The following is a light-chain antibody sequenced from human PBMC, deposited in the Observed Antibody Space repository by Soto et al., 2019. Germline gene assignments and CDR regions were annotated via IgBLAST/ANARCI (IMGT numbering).Light chain of an antibody. J-gene: IGKJ2*01. V-gene: IGKV1-39*01. Sequence: DIQMTQSPSSLSASVGDRVTVTCRSSQSIRNYLNWYQQKPGKAPKLLIYAASSFKSGVTSRFSRSGSGTDFTLTIISLQPEDFAAYYCQQSYVSPNTLGQGTKLQ. CDR2: AAS. CDR3: QQSYVSPNT. CDR1: QSIRNY.